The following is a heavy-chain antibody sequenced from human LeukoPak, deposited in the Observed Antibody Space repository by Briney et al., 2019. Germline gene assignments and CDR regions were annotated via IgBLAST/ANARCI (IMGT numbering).Heavy chain of an antibody. CDR3: ARGDDSSGQGW. J-gene: IGHJ4*02. D-gene: IGHD3-22*01. CDR1: GGSISGYY. V-gene: IGHV4-4*07. Sequence: SETLSLTCTVSGGSISGYYWSWIRKPAGKRLEWIGRIHTSGRTNYNPSLKSRVTMSVDTSKNQFSLKLSSLTAADTAVYYCARGDDSSGQGWWGQGTLVTVFS. CDR2: IHTSGRT.